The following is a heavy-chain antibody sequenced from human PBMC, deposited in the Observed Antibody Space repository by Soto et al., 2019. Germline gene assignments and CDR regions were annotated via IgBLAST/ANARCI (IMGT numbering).Heavy chain of an antibody. CDR2: ISAYNGNT. CDR3: ARDHYDFWSGYYTGYYYYGMDV. CDR1: GYTFTSYG. J-gene: IGHJ6*02. V-gene: IGHV1-18*01. Sequence: ASVKVSCKASGYTFTSYGISWLRQAPGQGLEWMGWISAYNGNTNYAQKLQGRVTMTTDTSTSTAYMELRSLRSDDTAVYYCARDHYDFWSGYYTGYYYYGMDVWGQGTTVTVSS. D-gene: IGHD3-3*01.